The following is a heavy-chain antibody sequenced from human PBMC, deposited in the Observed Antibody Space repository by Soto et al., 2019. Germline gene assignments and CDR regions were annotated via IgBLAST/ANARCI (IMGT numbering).Heavy chain of an antibody. J-gene: IGHJ5*02. V-gene: IGHV3-48*01. CDR2: ISSSSSTI. CDR3: ARDFPTGLNWFDP. CDR1: GFTFSSYS. Sequence: EVQLVESGGGLVQPGGSLRLSCAASGFTFSSYSMNWVRQAPGKGLEWVSYISSSSSTIYYADSVKGRFTISRDNAKNSLYLQMNSLRAEDTAVYYCARDFPTGLNWFDPWGQGTLVTVSS.